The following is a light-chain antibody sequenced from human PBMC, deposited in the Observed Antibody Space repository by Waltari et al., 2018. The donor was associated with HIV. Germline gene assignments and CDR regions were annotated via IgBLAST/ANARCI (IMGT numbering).Light chain of an antibody. V-gene: IGLV1-51*01. CDR2: GHG. CDR3: GAWDNRLGSWV. Sequence: QSAVTQPPSVSAAPGQSVTISCSGSNSNIGSNSVSWYQHLPGAAPKLRVYGHGGRPSALRDRFSGSKSGTSATLVISGLQAGDAADYYCGAWDNRLGSWVFGGGTKLTVL. J-gene: IGLJ3*02. CDR1: NSNIGSNS.